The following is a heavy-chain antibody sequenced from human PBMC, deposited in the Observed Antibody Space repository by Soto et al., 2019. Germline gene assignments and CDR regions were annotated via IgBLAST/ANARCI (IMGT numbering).Heavy chain of an antibody. CDR1: GGTFSSYA. J-gene: IGHJ4*02. CDR2: IIPIFGTA. CDR3: ARDPPPPDY. Sequence: GASVKVSCKASGGTFSSYAITWVRQAPGQGLEWMGGIIPIFGTANYAQKFQARVTITADEPTSTAYMELRSLRSDDTAVYYCARDPPPPDYWGQGTLVTVSS. V-gene: IGHV1-69*13.